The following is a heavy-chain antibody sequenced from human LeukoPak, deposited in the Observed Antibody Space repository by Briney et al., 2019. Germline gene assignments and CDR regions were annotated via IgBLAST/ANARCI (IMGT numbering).Heavy chain of an antibody. D-gene: IGHD5-12*01. Sequence: SETLSLTCTVSGGSISSYYWSWIRQPPGKGLEWIGYIYDSGSTNYNPSLKSRVTISVDTSKNQFSLKLSSVTAADTAVYYCARGGMVAIDYWGQGTLVTVSS. V-gene: IGHV4-59*01. J-gene: IGHJ4*02. CDR2: IYDSGST. CDR3: ARGGMVAIDY. CDR1: GGSISSYY.